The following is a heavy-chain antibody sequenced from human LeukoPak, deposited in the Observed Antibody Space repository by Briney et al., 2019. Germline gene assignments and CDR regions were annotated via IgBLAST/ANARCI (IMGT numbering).Heavy chain of an antibody. CDR2: ISGSGGST. D-gene: IGHD1-26*01. CDR3: VQGWEIDY. J-gene: IGHJ4*02. V-gene: IGHV3-23*01. Sequence: QAGGSLRLSCAASGFTFSSYAMSWVRQAPGKGLEWVSAISGSGGSTYYADSVKGRFTISRDNSKNTLYLLMNSLRAEDTAVYYCVQGWEIDYWGQGTLVTVSS. CDR1: GFTFSSYA.